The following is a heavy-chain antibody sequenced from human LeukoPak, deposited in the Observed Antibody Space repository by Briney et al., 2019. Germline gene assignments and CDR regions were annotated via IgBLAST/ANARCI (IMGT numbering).Heavy chain of an antibody. CDR1: GFTFSSYA. J-gene: IGHJ4*02. Sequence: GGSLRLSCAASGFTFSSYAMHWVRQAPGKGLEWVAVISYDGSNKYYADSVKGRFTISRDNSKNTLYLQMNSLRAEDTAVYYCARDRDYYDSSGYYYAYFDYWGQGTLVTVS. CDR2: ISYDGSNK. D-gene: IGHD3-22*01. V-gene: IGHV3-30*04. CDR3: ARDRDYYDSSGYYYAYFDY.